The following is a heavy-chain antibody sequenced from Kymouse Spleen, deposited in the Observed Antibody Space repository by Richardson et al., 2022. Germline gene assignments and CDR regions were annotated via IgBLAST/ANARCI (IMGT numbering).Heavy chain of an antibody. J-gene: IGHJ6*02. CDR3: ASLAITGTIYYYYYYGMDV. D-gene: IGHD1-20*01,IGHD1-7*01. CDR1: GGSVSSGSYY. CDR2: IYYSGST. V-gene: IGHV4-61*01. Sequence: QVQLQESGPGLVKPSETLSLTCTVSGGSVSSGSYYWSWIRQPPGKGLEWIGYIYYSGSTNYNPSLKSRVTISVDTSKNQFSLKLSSVTAADTAVYYCASLAITGTIYYYYYYGMDVWGQGTTVTVSS.